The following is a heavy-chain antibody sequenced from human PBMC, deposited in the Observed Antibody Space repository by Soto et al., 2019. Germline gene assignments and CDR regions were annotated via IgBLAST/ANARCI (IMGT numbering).Heavy chain of an antibody. D-gene: IGHD2-15*01. CDR2: IDPSDSFT. V-gene: IGHV5-10-1*01. CDR1: GYNFTSYW. CDR3: ARIVRFCSGGSCYAFDS. J-gene: IGHJ4*01. Sequence: PGESLKISCKGSGYNFTSYWISWVRQMPGKGLEWMGRIDPSDSFTNYRPSFQGHVTISADRSISTAYLQWSSLRASDTAMYYCARIVRFCSGGSCYAFDSWGQGTLVTVSS.